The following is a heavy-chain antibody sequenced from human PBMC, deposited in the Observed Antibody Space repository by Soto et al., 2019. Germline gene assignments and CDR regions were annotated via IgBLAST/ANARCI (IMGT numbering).Heavy chain of an antibody. Sequence: SETLSLTCAVYGGSFSGYYWSWIRQPPGKGLEWIGEINHSGSTNYNPSLKSRVTISVDTSKNQFSLKLSSVTAADTAVYYCARGPYSSSWAAYYYGMDVWGQGTTVTVSS. D-gene: IGHD6-13*01. CDR2: INHSGST. CDR3: ARGPYSSSWAAYYYGMDV. J-gene: IGHJ6*02. CDR1: GGSFSGYY. V-gene: IGHV4-34*01.